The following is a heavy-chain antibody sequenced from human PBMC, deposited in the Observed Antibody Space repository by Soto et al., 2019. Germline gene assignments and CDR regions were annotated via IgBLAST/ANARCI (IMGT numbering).Heavy chain of an antibody. CDR2: VNPSGGST. V-gene: IGHV1-46*01. CDR1: GYTFTSYA. Sequence: GASVKVSCKASGYTFTSYAMHWVRQAPGQGLEWMGIVNPSGGSTSYAQKFQGRVTMTRDTSTSTVYMELSSLRSEDTAVYYCARGARLLRFLEWLPHRWFDPWGQGTLVTVSS. J-gene: IGHJ5*02. CDR3: ARGARLLRFLEWLPHRWFDP. D-gene: IGHD3-3*01.